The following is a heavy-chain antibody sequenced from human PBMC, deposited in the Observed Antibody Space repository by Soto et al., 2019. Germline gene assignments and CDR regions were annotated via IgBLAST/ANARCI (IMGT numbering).Heavy chain of an antibody. Sequence: QDQLVQSGGEVKKPGASVKVSCKASGYSFTNYGITWVRQAPGQGFEWMGWISAYNGDTNYAQKLQGRVTMTTDASTSTAYLELRSLRSDDTAVYYCARDRGVAPPVAGNTHYYCYMDVWGKGTTVTVSS. CDR2: ISAYNGDT. J-gene: IGHJ6*03. CDR1: GYSFTNYG. CDR3: ARDRGVAPPVAGNTHYYCYMDV. D-gene: IGHD6-19*01. V-gene: IGHV1-18*01.